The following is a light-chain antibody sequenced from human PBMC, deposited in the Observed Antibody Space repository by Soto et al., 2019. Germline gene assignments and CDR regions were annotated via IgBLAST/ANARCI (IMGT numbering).Light chain of an antibody. J-gene: IGLJ1*01. V-gene: IGLV1-47*02. CDR2: LND. Sequence: QSVLTQPPSASGTPGQRVTISCGGSSSNIGTNSVHWYKQLPGTAPKRLIYLNDQRPSGVPDRFSGSKSGTSASLAISGLRSEEEADYFCAAWDGRLDGRFVFGAGTKVTVL. CDR3: AAWDGRLDGRFV. CDR1: SSNIGTNS.